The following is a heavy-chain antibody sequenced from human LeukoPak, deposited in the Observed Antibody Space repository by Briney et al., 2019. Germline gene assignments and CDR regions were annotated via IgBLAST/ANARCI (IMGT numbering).Heavy chain of an antibody. CDR2: ISSSGSTI. J-gene: IGHJ4*02. CDR1: GFTFSDYY. CDR3: ARDSSSWIREFDY. D-gene: IGHD3-22*01. V-gene: IGHV3-11*04. Sequence: GGSLRLSCAASGFTFSDYYMSWIRQAPGKGLEWVSYISSSGSTIYYADSVKGRFTISRDNSKNTLYLQMNNLRTEDTAIYSCARDSSSWIREFDYWGQGTLVTVSS.